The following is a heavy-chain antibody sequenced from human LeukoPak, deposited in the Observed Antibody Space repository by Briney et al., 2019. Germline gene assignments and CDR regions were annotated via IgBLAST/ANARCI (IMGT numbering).Heavy chain of an antibody. Sequence: GGSLRLSCAASGFTFNNYGMHWVRQAPGKGLQWVAFIRYDGSNKYYADSAKGRFTISRDNSKNTLSLQMNSLRAEDTAVYYCARDGDVLTGYYLDYWGQGTLVTVSS. CDR1: GFTFNNYG. CDR3: ARDGDVLTGYYLDY. CDR2: IRYDGSNK. V-gene: IGHV3-30*02. J-gene: IGHJ4*02. D-gene: IGHD3-9*01.